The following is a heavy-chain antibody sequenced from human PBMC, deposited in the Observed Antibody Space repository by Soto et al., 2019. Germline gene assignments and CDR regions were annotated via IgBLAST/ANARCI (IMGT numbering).Heavy chain of an antibody. CDR2: ISGSGGST. Sequence: EVQLLESGGGLVQPGGSLRLSCAASGFTFSSYAMRWVRQAPGKGLEWVSAISGSGGSTYYADSVKGRFTISRDNSKNSLYLQMNSLRAEETAVYDCARRGSGSYYDYWGQGTLVTGSS. D-gene: IGHD1-26*01. J-gene: IGHJ4*02. V-gene: IGHV3-23*01. CDR1: GFTFSSYA. CDR3: ARRGSGSYYDY.